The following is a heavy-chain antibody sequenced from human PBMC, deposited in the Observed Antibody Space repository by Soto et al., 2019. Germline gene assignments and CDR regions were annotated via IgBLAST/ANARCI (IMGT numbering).Heavy chain of an antibody. CDR2: ISYDGSNK. CDR3: AREKAAAGKATLDY. J-gene: IGHJ4*02. D-gene: IGHD6-13*01. V-gene: IGHV3-30-3*01. Sequence: GGSLRLSCAASGFTFSSYAMHWVRQAPGKGLEWVAVISYDGSNKYYPDSVKGRFTISRDNSKNTLYLQMNSLRAEDTAVYYCAREKAAAGKATLDYWGQGTLVTVSS. CDR1: GFTFSSYA.